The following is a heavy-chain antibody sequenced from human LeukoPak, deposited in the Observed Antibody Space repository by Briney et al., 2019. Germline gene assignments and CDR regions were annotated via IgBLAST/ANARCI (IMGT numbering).Heavy chain of an antibody. CDR3: ARDYLRPDYGDYRGEGFDP. J-gene: IGHJ5*02. CDR1: GYTFTSYA. D-gene: IGHD4-17*01. Sequence: VASVKVSCKASGYTFTSYAMNWVRQAPGQGLEWMGWINTNTGNPTHAQGFTGRFVFSLDTSVSTAYLQISSLKAEDTAVYYCARDYLRPDYGDYRGEGFDPWGQGTLVTVSS. V-gene: IGHV7-4-1*02. CDR2: INTNTGNP.